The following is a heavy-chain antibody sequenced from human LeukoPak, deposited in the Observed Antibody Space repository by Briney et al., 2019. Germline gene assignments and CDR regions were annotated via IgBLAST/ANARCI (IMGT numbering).Heavy chain of an antibody. CDR2: ISGSGGST. CDR3: AKAHTYYDFWSGPSDY. CDR1: GFTFSSYA. V-gene: IGHV3-23*01. Sequence: AGGSLRLSCAASGFTFSSYAMSWVRQAPGKGLEWVSAISGSGGSTYYADSVKGRFTISRDNSKNTLYLQMNSLRAEDTAVYYCAKAHTYYDFWSGPSDYWGQGTLVTVSS. J-gene: IGHJ4*02. D-gene: IGHD3-3*01.